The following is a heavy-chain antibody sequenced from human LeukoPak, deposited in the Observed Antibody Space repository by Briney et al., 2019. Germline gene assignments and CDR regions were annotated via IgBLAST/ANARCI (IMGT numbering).Heavy chain of an antibody. D-gene: IGHD6-6*01. CDR1: GYSISSGYY. V-gene: IGHV4-38-2*01. J-gene: IGHJ4*02. CDR3: ATHHGNSSSPDY. CDR2: IYHSGST. Sequence: PPETLSLTCAVSGYSISSGYYWGWIRQPPGKGLEWIGSIYHSGSTYYNPSLKSRVTISVDTSKNQFSLKLSSVTAADTALYYCATHHGNSSSPDYWGQGTLVTVSS.